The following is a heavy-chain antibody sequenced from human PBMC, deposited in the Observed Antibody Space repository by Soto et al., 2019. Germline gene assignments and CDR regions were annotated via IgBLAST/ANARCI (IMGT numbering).Heavy chain of an antibody. CDR3: ARGPYCGEECYFAY. J-gene: IGHJ4*02. Sequence: QVHLQESGPGLVKPSETLSLTCSVFGDSISRYYWSWIRQPAGKGLEFIRRIYNSGIINYNPSLESRVTMSVDPSKNQISLQLSSATAADTAMYYCARGPYCGEECYFAYWGQGTLVTVSP. CDR2: IYNSGII. CDR1: GDSISRYY. V-gene: IGHV4-4*07. D-gene: IGHD3-10*01.